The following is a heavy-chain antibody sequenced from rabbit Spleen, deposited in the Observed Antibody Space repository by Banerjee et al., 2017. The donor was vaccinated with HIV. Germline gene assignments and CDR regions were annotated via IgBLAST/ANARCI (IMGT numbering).Heavy chain of an antibody. CDR3: ARVRATVDGYWDL. V-gene: IGHV1S45*01. CDR1: GFDFSRGYD. Sequence: QEPLEESGGGLVKPEGSLTLTCKASGFDFSRGYDMCWVRQAPGKGLEWIGCIYTGNVKTYYASWAKGRFTISKSSSTTVTLLVTSLTAADTATYFCARVRATVDGYWDLWGQGTLVTVS. CDR2: IYTGNVKT. J-gene: IGHJ4*01. D-gene: IGHD1-1*01.